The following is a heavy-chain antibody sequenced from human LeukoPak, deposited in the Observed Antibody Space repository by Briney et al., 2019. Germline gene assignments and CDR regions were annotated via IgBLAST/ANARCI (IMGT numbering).Heavy chain of an antibody. CDR3: ARDARQFYYDSSGYFYDS. V-gene: IGHV4-38-2*02. CDR1: GYSISSSYY. Sequence: PSETLSLTCAVSGYSISSSYYWAWIRQPPGKALEWSGSLYHSGSAYYNSSLKSRVTISADTSKTQFSLRVRSVTAADKDVYFCARDARQFYYDSSGYFYDSWGQGTLVTASS. CDR2: LYHSGSA. D-gene: IGHD3-22*01. J-gene: IGHJ5*01.